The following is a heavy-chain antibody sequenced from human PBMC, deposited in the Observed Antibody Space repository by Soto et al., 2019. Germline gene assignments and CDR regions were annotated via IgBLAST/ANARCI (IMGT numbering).Heavy chain of an antibody. V-gene: IGHV1-69*01. CDR3: SRDGYNENAFDH. CDR1: GGTFSSYA. J-gene: IGHJ4*02. CDR2: IIPIFGTA. D-gene: IGHD5-12*01. Sequence: QVQLVQSGAEVKKPGSSVKVSCQASGGTFSSYAISWVRQAPGQGLEWMGGIIPIFGTANYAQKFQGRVTITADESTSTAYMELNSLRVEDTAVYYCSRDGYNENAFDHWGQGTLVTVSS.